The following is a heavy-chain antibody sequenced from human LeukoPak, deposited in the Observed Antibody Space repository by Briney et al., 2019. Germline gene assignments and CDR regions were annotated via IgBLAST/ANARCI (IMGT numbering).Heavy chain of an antibody. CDR1: GFAFSSYA. D-gene: IGHD3-22*01. J-gene: IGHJ4*02. CDR3: ARDGDYYDSSVGNY. CDR2: IKQDGSEK. V-gene: IGHV3-7*01. Sequence: GGSLRLSCAASGFAFSSYAMSWVRQAPGKGLEWVANIKQDGSEKYYVDSVKGRFTISRDNAKNSLYLQMNSLRAEDTAVYYCARDGDYYDSSVGNYWGQGTLVTVSS.